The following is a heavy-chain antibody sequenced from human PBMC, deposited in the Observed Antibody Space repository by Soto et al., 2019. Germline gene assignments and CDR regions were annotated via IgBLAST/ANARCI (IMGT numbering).Heavy chain of an antibody. V-gene: IGHV1-18*04. Sequence: QVQLVQSGPEVRKPGASVKVSCKASGYIFSRYGISWVRQAPGQGLEWMAWISGYNGNTKFGERVQGRVNVTTDTSTRTANMELRSLRSDDTAVYYCAREAAAERNYYCLDVWGQGTTVIVSS. CDR3: AREAAAERNYYCLDV. J-gene: IGHJ6*02. D-gene: IGHD6-13*01. CDR2: ISGYNGNT. CDR1: GYIFSRYG.